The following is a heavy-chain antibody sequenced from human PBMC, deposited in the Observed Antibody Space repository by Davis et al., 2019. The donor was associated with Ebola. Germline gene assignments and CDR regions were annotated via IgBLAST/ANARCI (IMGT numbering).Heavy chain of an antibody. V-gene: IGHV3-74*01. CDR1: GFTFSSYW. D-gene: IGHD2-2*01. J-gene: IGHJ6*02. CDR3: ATEGYCSSTSCWTRYYYGMDV. Sequence: GESLKISCAASGFTFSSYWMHWVRQAPGKGLVWVSRINSDGSSTSYADSVKGRFTISRDNAKNTLYLQMNSLRAEDTAVYYCATEGYCSSTSCWTRYYYGMDVWGQGTTVTVSS. CDR2: INSDGSST.